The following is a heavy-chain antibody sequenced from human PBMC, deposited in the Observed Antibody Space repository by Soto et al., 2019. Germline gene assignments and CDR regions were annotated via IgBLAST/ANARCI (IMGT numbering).Heavy chain of an antibody. D-gene: IGHD4-17*01. V-gene: IGHV2-5*02. CDR2: IYWDDGK. J-gene: IGHJ4*02. Sequence: QITLKESGPTLVKPTQTLTLTCTFSGFSLRTSGVGVGWIRQPPGKALEWLALIYWDDGKRYSPSLKSRLTITKDTSTHQVVLRMTNMDPVDTATYYCAHLTTGGFYFGYWGQGTLVTVSS. CDR3: AHLTTGGFYFGY. CDR1: GFSLRTSGVG.